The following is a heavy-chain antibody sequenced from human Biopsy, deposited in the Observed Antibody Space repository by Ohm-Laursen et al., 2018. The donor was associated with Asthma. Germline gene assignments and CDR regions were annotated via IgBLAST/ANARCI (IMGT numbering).Heavy chain of an antibody. J-gene: IGHJ5*02. D-gene: IGHD1-20*01. CDR3: ARAAITGIRGWFDP. CDR2: IDQSGHT. Sequence: GTLSLTCTVSGGSISSGAYYWSWIRQPPGKGLEWIGEIDQSGHTNYNPSLKSRVTISADTSKNQFHLNLSSVTAADTAVYFCARAAITGIRGWFDPWGQGTQVTVSS. CDR1: GGSISSGAYY. V-gene: IGHV4-39*06.